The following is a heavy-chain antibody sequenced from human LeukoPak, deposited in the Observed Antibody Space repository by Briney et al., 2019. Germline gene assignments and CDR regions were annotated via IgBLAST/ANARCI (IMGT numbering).Heavy chain of an antibody. Sequence: PSETLSLTCTVSGYSISSGYYWGWIRQPPGKGLEWIGSIYHSGSTYYNPSLKSRVTISVDTSKNQFSLKVTSVTAADTAVYYCARDHDYSYGSGYYWGQGTLVTVSS. CDR1: GYSISSGYY. V-gene: IGHV4-38-2*02. CDR2: IYHSGST. CDR3: ARDHDYSYGSGYY. J-gene: IGHJ4*02. D-gene: IGHD3-10*01.